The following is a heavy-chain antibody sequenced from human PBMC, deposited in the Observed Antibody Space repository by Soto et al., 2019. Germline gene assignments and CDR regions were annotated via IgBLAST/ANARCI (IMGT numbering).Heavy chain of an antibody. CDR2: IYWNADK. Sequence: SGAPLVNPTHTLTLTCTFSGFSLTTSGVSVGWIRQPPGKALEWLAFIYWNADKRYSPSLKSRLTITNDNSKKQVVLTMTNMDPVDTATYYCAYRVGSRGSFDYWGQGTLVTVSS. D-gene: IGHD6-25*01. J-gene: IGHJ4*02. V-gene: IGHV2-5*01. CDR1: GFSLTTSGVS. CDR3: AYRVGSRGSFDY.